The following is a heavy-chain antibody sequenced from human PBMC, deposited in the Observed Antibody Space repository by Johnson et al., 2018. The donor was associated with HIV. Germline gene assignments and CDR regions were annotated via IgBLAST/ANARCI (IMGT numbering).Heavy chain of an antibody. CDR3: AKESETYGGNIGFEHPFDI. CDR2: ISNDGSNK. Sequence: QVQLVESGGGVVQPGRSLRLSCAASGFTFSSYAMHWVRQAPGKGLEWVAVISNDGSNKNYADSVRGRFAISRDNSKNTLYLQMNSLRAEDTAVYYCAKESETYGGNIGFEHPFDIWGQGTMVTVSS. D-gene: IGHD4-23*01. J-gene: IGHJ3*02. V-gene: IGHV3-30*09. CDR1: GFTFSSYA.